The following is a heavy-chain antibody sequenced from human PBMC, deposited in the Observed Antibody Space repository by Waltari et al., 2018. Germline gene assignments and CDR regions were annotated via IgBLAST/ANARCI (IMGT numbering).Heavy chain of an antibody. Sequence: QVQLQESGPGLVKPSETLSLTCTVSGGSISGYYWTWIRQPAGKGLEWIGRVYTSGSTNYNPSLKSRVTMSVDTSKNQFSLKLSSVTAAETAVYFCAREIDRGPGRWFDPWGQGTLVTVSS. CDR3: AREIDRGPGRWFDP. J-gene: IGHJ5*02. CDR1: GGSISGYY. D-gene: IGHD1-26*01. CDR2: VYTSGST. V-gene: IGHV4-4*07.